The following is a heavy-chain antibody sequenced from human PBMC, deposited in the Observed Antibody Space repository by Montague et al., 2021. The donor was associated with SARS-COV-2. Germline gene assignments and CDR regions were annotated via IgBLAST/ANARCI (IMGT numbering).Heavy chain of an antibody. CDR2: VDYSGLT. J-gene: IGHJ3*02. CDR3: AKDGEALAWGTFDI. CDR1: GGSFTGYS. Sequence: SETLSLTCAVDGGSFTGYSWNWIRQSPGKGLEWIGSVDYSGLTFYNPSLESRVTISVDTSKKQFSLKVNSVTAADTAVYCCAKDGEALAWGTFDIWGQGTMVTVSS. D-gene: IGHD3-10*01. V-gene: IGHV4-34*11.